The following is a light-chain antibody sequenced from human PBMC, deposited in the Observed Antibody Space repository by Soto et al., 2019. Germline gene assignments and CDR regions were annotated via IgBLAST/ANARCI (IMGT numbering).Light chain of an antibody. CDR2: GAS. V-gene: IGKV3-20*01. J-gene: IGKJ1*01. CDR1: QSVSKY. CDR3: QQYGGSPQT. Sequence: EILLTQSPGTLALSPGEGASLSCRASQSVSKYLAWYQQKPGQAPRLLIYGASSRATGIPDSFSGSGSGTDLTLTISILEPEDIAVYYCQQYGGSPQTFGQGTKVDIK.